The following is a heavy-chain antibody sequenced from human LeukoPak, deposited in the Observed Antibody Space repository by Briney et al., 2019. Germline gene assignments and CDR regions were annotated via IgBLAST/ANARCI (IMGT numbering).Heavy chain of an antibody. CDR1: GGSISSSSYY. Sequence: PSETLSLTCTVSGGSISSSSYYWGWIRQPPGKGLEWIGSIYYSGSTYYNPSLKSRVTISVDTSKNQFSLKLSSVTAADTAVYYCVRGLGSISRSYWGQGTLVTVSS. D-gene: IGHD3-10*01. J-gene: IGHJ4*02. V-gene: IGHV4-39*07. CDR2: IYYSGST. CDR3: VRGLGSISRSY.